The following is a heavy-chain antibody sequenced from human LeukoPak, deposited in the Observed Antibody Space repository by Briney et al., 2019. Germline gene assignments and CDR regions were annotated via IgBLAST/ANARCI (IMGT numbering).Heavy chain of an antibody. D-gene: IGHD5-12*01. Sequence: EASVKVSCKASGYTFTGYYMHWVRQVPGQGLEWMGRINSNSGGTNYAQKFQDRVTMTRDTSISTAYMELNRLTSDDTAVYYCSVSFSGYDRLFDYWGQGTLVTVSS. V-gene: IGHV1-2*06. CDR1: GYTFTGYY. CDR2: INSNSGGT. J-gene: IGHJ4*02. CDR3: SVSFSGYDRLFDY.